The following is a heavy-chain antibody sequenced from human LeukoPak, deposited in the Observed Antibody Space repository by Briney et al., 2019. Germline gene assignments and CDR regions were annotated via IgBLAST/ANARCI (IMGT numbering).Heavy chain of an antibody. D-gene: IGHD6-19*01. CDR2: IYYSGST. V-gene: IGHV4-39*01. CDR1: GGSISSSSYY. CDR3: ARGEQWLMYYFDY. Sequence: SETLSLTCTVSGGSISSSSYYWGWIRQPPGKGLEWIGSIYYSGSTYYNPSLKSQVTISVDTSKNQFSRKLSSVTAADTAVYYCARGEQWLMYYFDYWGQGTLVTVSS. J-gene: IGHJ4*02.